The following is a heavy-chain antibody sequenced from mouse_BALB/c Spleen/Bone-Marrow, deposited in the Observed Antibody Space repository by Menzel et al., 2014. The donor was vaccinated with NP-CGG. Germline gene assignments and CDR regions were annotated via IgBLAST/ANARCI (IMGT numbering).Heavy chain of an antibody. CDR2: INPYNDGT. J-gene: IGHJ4*01. V-gene: IGHV1-14*01. CDR1: GYTFSAYV. CDR3: AREGGLRRGDYYAMDY. Sequence: VQLQQSGPELVKPGASVKMSCKASGYTFSAYVMHWVQQKPGQGLEWIGYINPYNDGTKYNEKFKGKATLTSDKSSSTAYMELSSLTSEDSAIYYRAREGGLRRGDYYAMDYWGQGTSVTVSS. D-gene: IGHD2-4*01.